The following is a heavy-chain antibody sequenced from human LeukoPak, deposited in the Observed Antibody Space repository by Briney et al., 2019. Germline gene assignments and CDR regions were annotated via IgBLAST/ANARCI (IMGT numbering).Heavy chain of an antibody. J-gene: IGHJ5*02. Sequence: PSETLSLTCAVYGGSFSGYYWSWIPQPPGKGLEWIGYVHHSGTTNYTPSLKSRVTISLDMSKNQFSLKLNSVTAADTAVYYCARSPPFQTTDMTYTFDPWGQGTLVTVSP. CDR1: GGSFSGYY. CDR2: VHHSGTT. CDR3: ARSPPFQTTDMTYTFDP. D-gene: IGHD3-16*01. V-gene: IGHV4-59*01.